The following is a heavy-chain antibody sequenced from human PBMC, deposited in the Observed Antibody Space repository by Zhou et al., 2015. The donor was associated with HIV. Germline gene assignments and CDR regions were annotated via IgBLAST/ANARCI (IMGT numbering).Heavy chain of an antibody. V-gene: IGHV1-8*02. J-gene: IGHJ3*02. CDR2: MNPNSHNV. CDR3: ARRGTQLWSDSFDI. D-gene: IGHD5-18*01. CDR1: GGTFSSYA. Sequence: QVQLVQSGAEVKKPGSSVKVSCKASGGTFSSYALSWVRQAAGQGLEWMGWMNPNSHNVDYAQKFQGRVTMTGDTSMRTVYMELSGLRSEDTAVYYCARRGTQLWSDSFDIWGQGTMVTVSS.